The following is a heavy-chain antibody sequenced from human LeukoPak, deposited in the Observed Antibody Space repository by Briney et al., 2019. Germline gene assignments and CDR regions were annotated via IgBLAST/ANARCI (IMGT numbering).Heavy chain of an antibody. CDR1: GGSISSYY. J-gene: IGHJ4*02. D-gene: IGHD1/OR15-1a*01. Sequence: SETLSLTCTVSGGSISSYYWSWIRQPAGKGLEWIGRIYTSGSTNYNPSLKSRVTMSVDTSNNQFSLKLSSATAADTAVYYCARENTSGRPHDYWGQGTLVTVSS. CDR2: IYTSGST. CDR3: ARENTSGRPHDY. V-gene: IGHV4-4*07.